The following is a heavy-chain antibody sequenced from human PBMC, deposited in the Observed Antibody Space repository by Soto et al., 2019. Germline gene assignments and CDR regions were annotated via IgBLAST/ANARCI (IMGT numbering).Heavy chain of an antibody. D-gene: IGHD1-20*01. J-gene: IGHJ5*02. V-gene: IGHV4-34*01. CDR1: GGSFSGYY. CDR3: ARLRVSCIPGAPYNWFDP. Sequence: SETLSLTCAVYGGSFSGYYWSWIRQPPGKGLEWIGEINHSGSTNYNPSLKSRVTISVDTSTNQFSLKLSSVTAADTAASYCARLRVSCIPGAPYNWFDPWGQGTLVTVSS. CDR2: INHSGST.